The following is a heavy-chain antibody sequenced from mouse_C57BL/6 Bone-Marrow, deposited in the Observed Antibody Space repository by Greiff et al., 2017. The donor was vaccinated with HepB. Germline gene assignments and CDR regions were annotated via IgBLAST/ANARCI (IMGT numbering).Heavy chain of an antibody. V-gene: IGHV1-61*01. CDR1: GYTFTSYW. J-gene: IGHJ2*01. Sequence: QVQLQQPGAELVRPGSSVKLSCKASGYTFTSYWMDWVKQRPGQGLEWIGNIYPSDSATHYNQKCKDKATLTVDKSSSTAYMQLSSLTSEDSAVYYCARTEITTVVVSYWGQGTTLTVSS. D-gene: IGHD1-1*01. CDR3: ARTEITTVVVSY. CDR2: IYPSDSAT.